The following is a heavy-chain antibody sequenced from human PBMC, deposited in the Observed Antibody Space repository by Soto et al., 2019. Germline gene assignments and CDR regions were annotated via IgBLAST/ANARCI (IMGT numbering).Heavy chain of an antibody. Sequence: GGSLRLSCAASGFTFSSYSMNWVRQAPGKGLEWVSSISSSSSYIYYADSVKGRFTISRDNAKNSLYLQMNSLRAEDTAVYYCAREGIAVAGYYYYYMDVWGKGTTVTVSS. D-gene: IGHD6-19*01. J-gene: IGHJ6*03. CDR3: AREGIAVAGYYYYYMDV. CDR2: ISSSSSYI. V-gene: IGHV3-21*01. CDR1: GFTFSSYS.